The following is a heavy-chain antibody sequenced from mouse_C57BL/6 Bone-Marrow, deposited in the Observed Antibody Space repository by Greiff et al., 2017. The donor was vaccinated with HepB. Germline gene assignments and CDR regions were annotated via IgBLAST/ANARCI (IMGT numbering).Heavy chain of an antibody. V-gene: IGHV14-2*01. J-gene: IGHJ1*03. D-gene: IGHD1-1*01. CDR2: IDPEDGET. CDR3: ALRSPYGSSYAWYFDV. Sequence: VQLQQSGAELVKPGASVKLSCTASGFNIKDYYMHWVKQRTEQGLEWIGRIDPEDGETKYAPKFQGKATITADTSSNTAYLQRSSLTSEDTAVYDGALRSPYGSSYAWYFDVWGTGTTVTVSS. CDR1: GFNIKDYY.